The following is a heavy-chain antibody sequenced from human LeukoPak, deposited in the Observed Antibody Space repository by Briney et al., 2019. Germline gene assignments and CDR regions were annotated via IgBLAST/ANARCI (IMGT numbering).Heavy chain of an antibody. D-gene: IGHD3-10*01. Sequence: GGSLRLSCAASGFTFSTYYMSWVRQAPGKGLEWVANIKQDGSEKYYVDSVKGRFTISRDNAKNSLYLQMNSLRAEDTAVYYCARKDYYGSGTPHAFDIWGQGTVVTVSS. J-gene: IGHJ3*02. CDR3: ARKDYYGSGTPHAFDI. CDR2: IKQDGSEK. V-gene: IGHV3-7*01. CDR1: GFTFSTYY.